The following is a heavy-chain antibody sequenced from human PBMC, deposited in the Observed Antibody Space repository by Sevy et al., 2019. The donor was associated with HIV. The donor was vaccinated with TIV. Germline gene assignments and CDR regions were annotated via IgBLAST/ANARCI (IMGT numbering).Heavy chain of an antibody. V-gene: IGHV3-7*01. Sequence: GGSLRLSCAASGFTCSSYWMSWVRQAPGKGLEWVANIKQDGSEKYYVDSVKGRFTISRDNAKNSLYLQMNSLGAEDTAGYYCARVGDIVVVPAAIGNYGMDVWGQGTTVTVSS. J-gene: IGHJ6*02. D-gene: IGHD2-2*02. CDR3: ARVGDIVVVPAAIGNYGMDV. CDR2: IKQDGSEK. CDR1: GFTCSSYW.